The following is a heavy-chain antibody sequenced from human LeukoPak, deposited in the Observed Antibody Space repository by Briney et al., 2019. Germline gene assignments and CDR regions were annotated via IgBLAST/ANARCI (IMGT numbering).Heavy chain of an antibody. V-gene: IGHV4-39*01. J-gene: IGHJ3*02. D-gene: IGHD4-17*01. CDR1: GGSISSSSYY. CDR2: IHYSGST. Sequence: PSXTLSLTCTVSGGSISSSSYYWGWIRQPPGKGLEWIGSIHYSGSTYYNPSLKSRVTISVDTSKNQFSLKLSSVTAADTAVYYCARLSTVTTLHAFDIWGQGTMVTVSS. CDR3: ARLSTVTTLHAFDI.